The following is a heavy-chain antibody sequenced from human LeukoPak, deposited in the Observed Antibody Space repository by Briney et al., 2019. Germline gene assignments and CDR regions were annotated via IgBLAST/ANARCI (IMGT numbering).Heavy chain of an antibody. D-gene: IGHD3-3*01. J-gene: IGHJ5*02. CDR2: ISAYNGNT. Sequence: AASVKVSCKASDYTFTSYGISWVRQAPGQGLEWMGWISAYNGNTNYAQKLQGRVTMTTDTSTSTAYMELRSLRSDDTAVYYCARETSTYYDFWSGYLSFDPWGQGTLVTVSS. CDR1: DYTFTSYG. CDR3: ARETSTYYDFWSGYLSFDP. V-gene: IGHV1-18*01.